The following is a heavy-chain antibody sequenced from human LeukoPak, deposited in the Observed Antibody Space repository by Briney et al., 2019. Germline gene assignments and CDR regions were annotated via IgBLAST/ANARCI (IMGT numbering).Heavy chain of an antibody. CDR1: GFTFRSYA. CDR2: VGGSGGDT. CDR3: AKDIGGSGAY. D-gene: IGHD3-16*01. V-gene: IGHV3-23*01. Sequence: PGGSLRLSCAASGFTFRSYAMSWVRQAPGKGLELVSAVGGSGGDTYYADSVQGRFTISRDNSKNTVYLQMNSLRAEDTAIYYCAKDIGGSGAYWGQGTLVTVSS. J-gene: IGHJ4*02.